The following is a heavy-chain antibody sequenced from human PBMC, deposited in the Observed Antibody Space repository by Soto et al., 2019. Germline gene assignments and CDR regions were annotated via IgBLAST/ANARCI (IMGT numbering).Heavy chain of an antibody. J-gene: IGHJ4*02. Sequence: GASAEVSCTASGYTLYSYAMHWARQEHGQRLEWMGWINAGNGNTKYSQKFQGRVAITRDTSASTAYMELSSLRSEDTAVYYCAVLTYYDFWSGYYDQGTFRSTPYYFDYWGQGTLVTVSS. CDR2: INAGNGNT. V-gene: IGHV1-3*01. CDR1: GYTLYSYA. D-gene: IGHD3-3*01. CDR3: AVLTYYDFWSGYYDQGTFRSTPYYFDY.